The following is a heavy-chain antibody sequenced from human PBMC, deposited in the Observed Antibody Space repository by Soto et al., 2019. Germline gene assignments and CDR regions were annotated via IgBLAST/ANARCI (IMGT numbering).Heavy chain of an antibody. Sequence: SSETLSLTCAVYGGSFSGYYWSWIRQPPGKGLEWIGEINHSGSTNYNPSLKSRVTISVDTSKNQFSLKLSSVTAADTAVYYCARAWYYFDYWGQGTLVTVSS. D-gene: IGHD2-8*02. CDR1: GGSFSGYY. CDR3: ARAWYYFDY. J-gene: IGHJ4*02. V-gene: IGHV4-34*01. CDR2: INHSGST.